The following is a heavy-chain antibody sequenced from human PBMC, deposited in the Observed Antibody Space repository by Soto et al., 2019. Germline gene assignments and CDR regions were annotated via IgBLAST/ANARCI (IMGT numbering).Heavy chain of an antibody. Sequence: GVSLRLSCAASGFTFTRYSMNCVRQAPGKGLEWVSSISSTTHYIYYADSMRVRFTISRDNAKNAVYLEMNSLRAEDTAVYYCARESENLTSNFDYWGQGTLVTVSS. CDR1: GFTFTRYS. CDR2: ISSTTHYI. CDR3: ARESENLTSNFDY. V-gene: IGHV3-21*06. J-gene: IGHJ4*02.